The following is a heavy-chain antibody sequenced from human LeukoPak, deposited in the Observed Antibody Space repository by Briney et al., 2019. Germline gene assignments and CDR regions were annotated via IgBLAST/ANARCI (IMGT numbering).Heavy chain of an antibody. Sequence: PSETLSLTCTVSGGSINSYYWYWIRQPPGKGLERIGYIYYTGSTNYNPSLKSRVTISVDTSKNHFSLKVNSATPADTAVYFCARAGYSSSWYLDYWGQGTLVTVSS. CDR2: IYYTGST. J-gene: IGHJ4*02. CDR3: ARAGYSSSWYLDY. CDR1: GGSINSYY. D-gene: IGHD6-13*01. V-gene: IGHV4-59*01.